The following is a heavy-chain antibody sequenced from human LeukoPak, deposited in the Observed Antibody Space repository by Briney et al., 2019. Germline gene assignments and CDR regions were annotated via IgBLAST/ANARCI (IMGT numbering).Heavy chain of an antibody. CDR1: GFTFSSYA. D-gene: IGHD4-17*01. Sequence: PGGSLRLSCAASGFTFSSYAMSWVRQAPGKGLEWVSATSGSGGSTYYADSVKGRFTISRDNSKNTLYLQMNSLRAEDTAVYYCAKDGGLADYGDYGAVYYFDYWGQGTLVTVSS. V-gene: IGHV3-23*01. CDR3: AKDGGLADYGDYGAVYYFDY. J-gene: IGHJ4*02. CDR2: TSGSGGST.